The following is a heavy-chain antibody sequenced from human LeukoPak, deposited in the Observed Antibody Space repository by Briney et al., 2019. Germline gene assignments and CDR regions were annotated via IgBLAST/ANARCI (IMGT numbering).Heavy chain of an antibody. V-gene: IGHV3-7*03. CDR3: ARAPGNPPNY. CDR1: GFTFSSYW. J-gene: IGHJ4*02. Sequence: GGSLRLSCAASGFTFSSYWMSWVRQAPGKGLEWVANIKEDGNEKYYVDSMKGRFTISRDNAKNSLYLQMNSLRDEDTALYYCARAPGNPPNYWGQGTLVTVSS. CDR2: IKEDGNEK.